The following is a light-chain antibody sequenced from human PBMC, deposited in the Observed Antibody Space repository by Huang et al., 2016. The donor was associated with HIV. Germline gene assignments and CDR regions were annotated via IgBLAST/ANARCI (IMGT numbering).Light chain of an antibody. V-gene: IGKV1-39*01. CDR1: QTISNY. CDR3: QQTYISPPT. J-gene: IGKJ1*01. CDR2: AVS. Sequence: DIQMTQSPSSLSVSVGDRVTITCRAPQTISNYLNGYQHKTGKAPKLLIYAVSSWGSGVPSRFSGSGSGTDFTLTISSLQPEDFATYYGQQTYISPPTFGQGTKVDIK.